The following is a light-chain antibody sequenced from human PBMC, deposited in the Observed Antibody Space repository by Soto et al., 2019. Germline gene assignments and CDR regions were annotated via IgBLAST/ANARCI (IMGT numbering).Light chain of an antibody. CDR1: QSISTNY. J-gene: IGKJ5*01. Sequence: EIVLTQSPGTLSLSPGESATLSCRASQSISTNYLAWYQQKPGQAPRLLLYAASKRFTGIPDRFSGSGSGTDFTLTISRLEPEDFALYYCQQYGRTFGQGTRLEIK. CDR3: QQYGRT. CDR2: AAS. V-gene: IGKV3-20*01.